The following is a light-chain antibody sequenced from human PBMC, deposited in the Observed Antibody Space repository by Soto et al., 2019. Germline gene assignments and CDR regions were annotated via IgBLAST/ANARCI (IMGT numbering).Light chain of an antibody. J-gene: IGKJ1*01. CDR2: SAS. CDR1: QSIGTY. V-gene: IGKV1-39*01. CDR3: QQSYSTPRM. Sequence: DIQMTQSPSSLSASVGDRVTITCRASQSIGTYLHWYQQKPGRAPELLIFSASSLQSGVPSRFSGSGSGTDFTLTISSLKPEDFATYYCQQSYSTPRMFGQGTKV.